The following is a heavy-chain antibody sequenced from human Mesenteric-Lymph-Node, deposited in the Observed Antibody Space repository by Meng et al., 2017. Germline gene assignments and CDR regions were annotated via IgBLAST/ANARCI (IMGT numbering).Heavy chain of an antibody. D-gene: IGHD2-21*02. CDR3: ASTYCGGDCYLADYYGTDV. CDR2: IFGTA. V-gene: IGHV1-69*06. CDR1: GATFSSYA. Sequence: SVKVSCKASGATFSSYAISWVRQAPGQGLEWMGGIFGTANYAQRFQGRLTITADKSTTTAYMELGSLRSEDTAVYYCASTYCGGDCYLADYYGTDVWGQGTTVTVSS. J-gene: IGHJ6*02.